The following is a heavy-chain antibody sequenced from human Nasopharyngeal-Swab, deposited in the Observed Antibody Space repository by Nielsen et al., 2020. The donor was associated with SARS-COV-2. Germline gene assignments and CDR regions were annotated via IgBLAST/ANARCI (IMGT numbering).Heavy chain of an antibody. CDR1: GYSFTSYW. CDR2: IYPGDSDT. CDR3: ARDSEYSSSLGY. Sequence: GESLKISCKASGYSFTSYWIVWLRQLPGKGSESMGIIYPGDSDTRYSPTFQGQVTISADKSISTAYLQWRSLTASDSAMYFCARDSEYSSSLGYWGQGTLVTVSS. J-gene: IGHJ4*02. V-gene: IGHV5-51*01. D-gene: IGHD6-13*01.